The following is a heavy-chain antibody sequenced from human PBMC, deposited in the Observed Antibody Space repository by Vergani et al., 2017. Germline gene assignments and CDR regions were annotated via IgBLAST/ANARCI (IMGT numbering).Heavy chain of an antibody. CDR3: TTASHYDSSGFRGD. CDR1: GFIFSDHY. J-gene: IGHJ4*02. D-gene: IGHD3-22*01. V-gene: IGHV3-72*01. CDR2: IRNKANDYTT. Sequence: EVQVVESGGGLVQPGGSLRLSCAASGFIFSDHYMDWVRQAPGKGLEWVGRIRNKANDYTTQYAASVKGRFTISRDDSKNTLYLQMDSLKTEDTAVYYCTTASHYDSSGFRGDWGQGTLVTVSS.